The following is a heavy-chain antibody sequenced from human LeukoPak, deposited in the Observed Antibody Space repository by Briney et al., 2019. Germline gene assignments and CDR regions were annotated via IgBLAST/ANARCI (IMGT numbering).Heavy chain of an antibody. J-gene: IGHJ4*02. D-gene: IGHD2-15*01. Sequence: SQTLSLTCTVSGVSISSDGYYWSWIRQPPGKGLEWLGYIYYSGSTYYHPSLKGRVTISVATPKNQFFLKLSSLAVADSAAYYCARGHSLVAVTDYWGQGTLVTVSS. CDR3: ARGHSLVAVTDY. CDR1: GVSISSDGYY. V-gene: IGHV4-30-4*08. CDR2: IYYSGST.